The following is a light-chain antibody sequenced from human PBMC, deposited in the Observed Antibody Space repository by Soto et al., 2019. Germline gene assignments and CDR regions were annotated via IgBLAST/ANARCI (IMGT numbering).Light chain of an antibody. CDR1: QSLSINS. Sequence: EIVLTQSPGTLSLSPGERATLSCRASQSLSINSLAWYQQKPGQSPRLLVYGVSTRDTGIPDMFRGSGSGTDFALTISSLEPEDFAMYYCQQYDGSPLTFGPGTKVDIK. CDR3: QQYDGSPLT. CDR2: GVS. J-gene: IGKJ3*01. V-gene: IGKV3-20*01.